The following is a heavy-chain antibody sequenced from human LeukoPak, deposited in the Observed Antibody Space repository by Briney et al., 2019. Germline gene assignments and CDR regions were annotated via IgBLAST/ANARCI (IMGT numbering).Heavy chain of an antibody. CDR3: ASGEETVTTPYFDY. CDR1: GYMFTGYY. J-gene: IGHJ4*02. D-gene: IGHD4-11*01. V-gene: IGHV1-2*02. Sequence: EASVKVSCKASGYMFTGYYMHWVRQAPGQGLEWMGWINANSGGTNYAQNFQGRVTMTRDTSITTAYMELSRLRSDDTAVYYCASGEETVTTPYFDYWGQGTLVTVSS. CDR2: INANSGGT.